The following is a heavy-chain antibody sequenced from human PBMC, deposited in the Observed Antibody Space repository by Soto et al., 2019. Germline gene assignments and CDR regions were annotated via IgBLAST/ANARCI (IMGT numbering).Heavy chain of an antibody. V-gene: IGHV3-74*01. CDR3: ARGAGGYYYMDV. CDR2: LYTDGSRT. J-gene: IGHJ6*03. CDR1: GFTFSSYW. D-gene: IGHD3-10*01. Sequence: EVQLVESGGGLVQPGGSLRLSCAASGFTFSSYWMHWGRQVPGKGLVWVSRLYTDGSRTSYADSVKGRFTISRDNAKNTLYLQMNSLRAEDTAVYYCARGAGGYYYMDVWGKGTTVTVSS.